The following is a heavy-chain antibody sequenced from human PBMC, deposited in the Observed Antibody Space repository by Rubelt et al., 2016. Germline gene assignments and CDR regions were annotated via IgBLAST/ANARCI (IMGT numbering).Heavy chain of an antibody. CDR1: GFTFSSYS. CDR2: ISSSSSTI. J-gene: IGHJ6*02. Sequence: GGLVKPGGSLGLSCAASGFTFSSYSMNWVRQAPGKGLEWVSYISSSSSTIYYADSVKGRFTISRDNAKNSLYLQMNSLRDEDTAVYYCARDLRITMIVEDYYYYGMDVWGQGTTVTVSS. D-gene: IGHD3-22*01. CDR3: ARDLRITMIVEDYYYYGMDV. V-gene: IGHV3-48*02.